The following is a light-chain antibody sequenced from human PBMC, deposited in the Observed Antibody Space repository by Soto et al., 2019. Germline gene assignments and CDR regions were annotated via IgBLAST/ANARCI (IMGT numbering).Light chain of an antibody. CDR2: DAS. CDR3: HQYSKWPQT. CDR1: HSVGTK. J-gene: IGKJ1*01. V-gene: IGKV3-15*01. Sequence: EILFTQSPSTLSVSPGETATLSCRASHSVGTKLAWYQQRPGQAPRLLISDASTRATSISARFSGSGSVTQFTLTISSLQSEDIALYYCHQYSKWPQTFGQGTKVDIK.